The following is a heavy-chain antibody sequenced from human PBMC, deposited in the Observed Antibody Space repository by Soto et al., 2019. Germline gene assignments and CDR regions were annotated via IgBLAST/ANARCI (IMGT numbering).Heavy chain of an antibody. V-gene: IGHV4-4*02. CDR3: ARVYYDSSGSSDY. D-gene: IGHD3-22*01. Sequence: PSETLSLTCAVSGGSISSSNWWSWVRQPPGKGLEWIGEIYHSGSTNYNPSLKSRVTISVDKSKNQFSLKLSSVTAADTAVYYCARVYYDSSGSSDYWGQGTLVTVSS. J-gene: IGHJ4*02. CDR1: GGSISSSNW. CDR2: IYHSGST.